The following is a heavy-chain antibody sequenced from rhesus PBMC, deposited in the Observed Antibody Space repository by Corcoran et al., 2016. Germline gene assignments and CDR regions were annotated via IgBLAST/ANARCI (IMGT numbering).Heavy chain of an antibody. D-gene: IGHD1-26*01. V-gene: IGHV4-76*01. CDR2: IYGSRGSN. CDR1: GGSISSGYD. J-gene: IGHJ4*01. CDR3: ARDNFGIDY. Sequence: QVQLQESGPGVVKPSETLSLTCAVSGGSISSGYDWSWIHQLPGKGLEWIGYIYGSRGSNNYNPSLKNRVTSSKDASKNQFSLKLSAVTAADTAVYYCARDNFGIDYWGQGVLVTVSS.